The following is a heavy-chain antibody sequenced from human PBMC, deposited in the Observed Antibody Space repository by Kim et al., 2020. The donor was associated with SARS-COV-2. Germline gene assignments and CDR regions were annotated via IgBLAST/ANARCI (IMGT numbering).Heavy chain of an antibody. CDR3: ARVGIVLRYFDPPGGFDL. V-gene: IGHV3-48*04. Sequence: GGSLRLSCAASGFTFSSYSMNWVRQAPGKGLEWVSYISSSSSTIYYADSVKGRFTISRDNAKNSLYLQMNSLRAEDTAVYYCARVGIVLRYFDPPGGFDLWGRGTLVTVSS. CDR2: ISSSSSTI. CDR1: GFTFSSYS. J-gene: IGHJ2*01. D-gene: IGHD3-9*01.